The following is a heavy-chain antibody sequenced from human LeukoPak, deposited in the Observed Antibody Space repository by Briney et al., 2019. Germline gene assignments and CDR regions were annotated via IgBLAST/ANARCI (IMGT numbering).Heavy chain of an antibody. CDR2: IYHTGRT. CDR1: GGSISSNW. D-gene: IGHD6-19*01. Sequence: SETLSLTCAVSGGSISSNWWSWVRQPPGKGLEWIGEIYHTGRTNYNPSLKSRVTISVDKSKNQFSLNLSSATAADTAVYYCARAVAYYMDVWGKGTTVTVSS. J-gene: IGHJ6*03. CDR3: ARAVAYYMDV. V-gene: IGHV4-4*02.